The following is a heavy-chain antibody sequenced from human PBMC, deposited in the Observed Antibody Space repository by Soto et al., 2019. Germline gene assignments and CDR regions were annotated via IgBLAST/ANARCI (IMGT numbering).Heavy chain of an antibody. CDR1: GFTFSSYA. Sequence: EVQLLESGGGLVQPGGSLRLSCAASGFTFSSYAMSWVRRAPGKGLEWVSAISGSGGSTYYADSVKGRFTISRDNSKNTLYLQMNSLRAEDTAVYYCATYSSSVYYYYYMDVWGKGTTVTVSS. CDR3: ATYSSSVYYYYYMDV. J-gene: IGHJ6*03. CDR2: ISGSGGST. D-gene: IGHD6-6*01. V-gene: IGHV3-23*01.